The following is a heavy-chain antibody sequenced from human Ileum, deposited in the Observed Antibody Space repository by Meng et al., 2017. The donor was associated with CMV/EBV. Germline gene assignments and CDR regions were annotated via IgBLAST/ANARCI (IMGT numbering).Heavy chain of an antibody. Sequence: QVQLVESGAEVKEPGASVKVSCKGSGFTFNGHYMHWVRQAPGQGLEWMGWIDANSGGTNYAQKFQGRLTMTRDTSISTVYMELNRLRSDDTAVYFCARDGIRGVFFFDYWGQGTLVTVSS. CDR2: IDANSGGT. V-gene: IGHV1-2*02. D-gene: IGHD1-14*01. CDR3: ARDGIRGVFFFDY. J-gene: IGHJ4*02. CDR1: GFTFNGHY.